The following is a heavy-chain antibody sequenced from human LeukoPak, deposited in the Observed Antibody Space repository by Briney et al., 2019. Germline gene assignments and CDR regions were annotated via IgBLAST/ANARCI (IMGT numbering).Heavy chain of an antibody. CDR1: GFTVSSNY. D-gene: IGHD3-10*01. CDR3: ARVLVELWFGEFVGMDV. V-gene: IGHV3-53*01. J-gene: IGHJ6*03. CDR2: IYSGGST. Sequence: GGFLRLSCAASGFTVSSNYMSWVRQAPGKWLEWVSVIYSGGSTYYADSVKGRFTISRDNSKNTLYLQMNTLRAEDTAVYYCARVLVELWFGEFVGMDVWGKGTTVTVSS.